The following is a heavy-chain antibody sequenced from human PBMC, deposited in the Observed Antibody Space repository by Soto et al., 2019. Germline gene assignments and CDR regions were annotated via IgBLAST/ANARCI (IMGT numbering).Heavy chain of an antibody. Sequence: QVQLVQSGAEVKKPGASVKVSCKVSGYTFNNYGISWVRQAPGQGLEWMGWIGPYNGNTEHAQNFQGRVNMTTDTSTNTAYMELRSLRSDDTALYYCARCYFSVGSCYTCWHFDLWGRGTLVTVSS. CDR2: IGPYNGNT. V-gene: IGHV1-18*01. J-gene: IGHJ2*01. CDR3: ARCYFSVGSCYTCWHFDL. D-gene: IGHD2-15*01. CDR1: GYTFNNYG.